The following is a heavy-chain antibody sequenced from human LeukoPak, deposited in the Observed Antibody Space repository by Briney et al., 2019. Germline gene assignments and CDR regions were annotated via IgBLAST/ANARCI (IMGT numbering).Heavy chain of an antibody. Sequence: GGSLRLSCAASGFTFSRYAIHWVRQAPGKGLEWVAVISYDGSNKYYADSVKGRFTISRDNSKNTLYLQMNSLRAEDTAVYYCARPMIVVVRDAFDIWGQGTMVTVSS. CDR1: GFTFSRYA. D-gene: IGHD3-22*01. J-gene: IGHJ3*02. CDR3: ARPMIVVVRDAFDI. CDR2: ISYDGSNK. V-gene: IGHV3-30*04.